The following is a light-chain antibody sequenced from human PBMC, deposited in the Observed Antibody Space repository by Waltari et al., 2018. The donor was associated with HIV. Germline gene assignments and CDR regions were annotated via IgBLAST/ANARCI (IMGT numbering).Light chain of an antibody. V-gene: IGLV1-44*01. CDR1: SSNIGSNT. J-gene: IGLJ3*02. CDR3: VAWDDSLNGWV. CDR2: SNN. Sequence: QSVLTQPPSASGTPGQRVTISCSGVSSNIGSNTVNWYQQLPGTAPKLLIYSNNQRPSGVPDRFSGSKSGTSASLAISGLQSEDEADYYCVAWDDSLNGWVFGGGTKLTVL.